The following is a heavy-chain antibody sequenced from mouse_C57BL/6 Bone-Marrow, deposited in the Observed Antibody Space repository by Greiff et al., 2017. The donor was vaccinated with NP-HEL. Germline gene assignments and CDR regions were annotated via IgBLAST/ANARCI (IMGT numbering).Heavy chain of an antibody. Sequence: EVQLVESEGGLVQPGSSMKLSCTASGFTFSDYYMAWVRQVPEKGLEWVANINYDGSSTYYLDSLKSRFIISRDNATNILYLQMSSLKSEDTATYYCARDNYGSSYGWYFDVWGTGTTVTVSS. CDR3: ARDNYGSSYGWYFDV. J-gene: IGHJ1*03. V-gene: IGHV5-16*01. CDR1: GFTFSDYY. D-gene: IGHD1-1*01. CDR2: INYDGSST.